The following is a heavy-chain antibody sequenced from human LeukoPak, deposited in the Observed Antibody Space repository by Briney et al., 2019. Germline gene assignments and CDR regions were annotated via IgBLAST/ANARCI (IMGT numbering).Heavy chain of an antibody. Sequence: PGGSLRLSCAASGFTFSSYSMNWVRQAPGKGLEWVSSISSSSSYIYYADSVKGRFTISRDNAKNSLYLQMNSLRAEDTAVYYCARAAEGSYWFDPWGQGTLVTVSS. D-gene: IGHD1-26*01. J-gene: IGHJ5*02. CDR2: ISSSSSYI. CDR3: ARAAEGSYWFDP. V-gene: IGHV3-21*01. CDR1: GFTFSSYS.